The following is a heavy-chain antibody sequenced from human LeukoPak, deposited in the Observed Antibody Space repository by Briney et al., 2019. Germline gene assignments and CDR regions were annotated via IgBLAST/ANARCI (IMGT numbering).Heavy chain of an antibody. V-gene: IGHV3-15*01. CDR1: GFTFSNAW. CDR2: IKSKTDGGTT. Sequence: GGSLRLSCAASGFTFSNAWMSWVRQAPGKGLEWVGRIKSKTDGGTTDYAAPVKGRFTISRDDSKNTLYLQMNSLKTEGTAVYYCTVGALQGAFDIWGQGTMVTVSS. CDR3: TVGALQGAFDI. D-gene: IGHD1-26*01. J-gene: IGHJ3*02.